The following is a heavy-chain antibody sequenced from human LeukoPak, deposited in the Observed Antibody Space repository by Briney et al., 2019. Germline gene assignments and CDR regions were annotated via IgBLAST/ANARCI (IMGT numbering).Heavy chain of an antibody. CDR3: ARENTVTTFHY. V-gene: IGHV7-4-1*02. D-gene: IGHD4-17*01. J-gene: IGHJ4*02. Sequence: GASVKVSCKASGYTFTTYAINWVRQAPGQGLEWMGWINTNTGNPTYAPGFTGRFVFSLDTSVSTAYLQISSLKAEDTAVYYCARENTVTTFHYWGQGTLVTVSS. CDR2: INTNTGNP. CDR1: GYTFTTYA.